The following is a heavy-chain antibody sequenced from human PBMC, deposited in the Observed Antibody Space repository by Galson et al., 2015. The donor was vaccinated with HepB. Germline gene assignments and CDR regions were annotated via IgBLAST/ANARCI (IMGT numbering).Heavy chain of an antibody. D-gene: IGHD4-11*01. J-gene: IGHJ6*03. CDR1: GGTFSSYT. Sequence: SVKVSCKASGGTFSSYTISWVRQAPGQGLEWMGGIIPIFGTANYAQKFQGRVTITADESTSTAYMELSSLRSEDTAVYYCARDGWSYSNYGAPHYYYYMDVWGKGTTVTVSS. CDR3: ARDGWSYSNYGAPHYYYYMDV. CDR2: IIPIFGTA. V-gene: IGHV1-69*13.